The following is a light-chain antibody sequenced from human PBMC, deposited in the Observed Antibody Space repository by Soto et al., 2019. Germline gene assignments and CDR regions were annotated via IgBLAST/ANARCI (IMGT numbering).Light chain of an antibody. CDR3: QQYVDSPT. J-gene: IGKJ1*01. Sequence: EIVLTQSPGTLSLSPGERATLSCRASQSISIDYLAWYQQRLGQAPRLLIYGTFRRVTGVPDRFSGSGSGTDFTLTISRLEPEDFAVYYCQQYVDSPTFGLGTRWIS. CDR2: GTF. V-gene: IGKV3-20*01. CDR1: QSISIDY.